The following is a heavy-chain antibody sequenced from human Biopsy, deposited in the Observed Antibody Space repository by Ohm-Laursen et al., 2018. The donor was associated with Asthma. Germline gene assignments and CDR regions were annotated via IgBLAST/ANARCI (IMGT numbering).Heavy chain of an antibody. J-gene: IGHJ6*02. CDR1: GYTFNSAG. V-gene: IGHV1-18*01. CDR2: ISVYNGNT. D-gene: IGHD3-10*01. Sequence: GASVKVSCNPSGYTFNSAGITWVRQAPGQGLEWMGWISVYNGNTKVAQKLQDRVTMITGTSTSTAYMELRSLRSDDTAVYFCARAVDYSHYYGIDVWGQGTTVTVS. CDR3: ARAVDYSHYYGIDV.